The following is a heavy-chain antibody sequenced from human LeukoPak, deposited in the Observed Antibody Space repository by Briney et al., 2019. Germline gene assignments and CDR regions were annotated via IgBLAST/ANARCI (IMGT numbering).Heavy chain of an antibody. D-gene: IGHD1-26*01. CDR1: GFTFSSYA. Sequence: PGGSLRLSCAASGFTFSSYAMSWVRQAPGKGLEWVSAISGSGGSTYYADSVKGRFTISRDNSKNTLYLQMNSLRAEDTAVYYCAKDRIVGATIRVNYFDYWGQGTLVTVSS. CDR3: AKDRIVGATIRVNYFDY. CDR2: ISGSGGST. V-gene: IGHV3-23*01. J-gene: IGHJ4*02.